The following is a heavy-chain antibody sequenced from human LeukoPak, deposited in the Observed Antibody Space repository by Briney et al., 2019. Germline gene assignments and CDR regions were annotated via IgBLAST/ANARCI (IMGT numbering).Heavy chain of an antibody. CDR2: ISSSGSTI. Sequence: GGFLRLSCAASGFTFSDYYMSWIRQAPGKGLEWVSYISSSGSTIYYADSVKGRFTISRDNAKNSLYLQMNSLRAEDTAVYYCAREPPFSWDYYYYYMDVWGKGTTVTVSS. CDR1: GFTFSDYY. CDR3: AREPPFSWDYYYYYMDV. D-gene: IGHD2/OR15-2a*01. J-gene: IGHJ6*03. V-gene: IGHV3-11*04.